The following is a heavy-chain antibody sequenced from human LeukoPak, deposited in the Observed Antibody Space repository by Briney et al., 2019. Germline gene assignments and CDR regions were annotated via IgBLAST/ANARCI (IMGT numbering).Heavy chain of an antibody. CDR3: ARGDFGETNTAFDI. V-gene: IGHV1-8*03. Sequence: ASVKVSCKTSGYTFTDYDIHWVRQAPGQGLEWMGWINPNSANTNYAQKLQGRVTFTRDTSLGIVYMELCGLTSEDAAVYFCARGDFGETNTAFDIWGQGTLVAVSS. CDR1: GYTFTDYD. D-gene: IGHD4-17*01. J-gene: IGHJ3*02. CDR2: INPNSANT.